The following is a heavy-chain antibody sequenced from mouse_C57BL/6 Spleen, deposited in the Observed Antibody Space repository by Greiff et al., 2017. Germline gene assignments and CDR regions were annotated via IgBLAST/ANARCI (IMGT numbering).Heavy chain of an antibody. V-gene: IGHV1-61*01. Sequence: VQLQQPGAELVRPGSSVKLSCKASGYTFTSYWMDWVKQRPGQGLEWIGNIYPSDSETHYNQKFKDKATLTVDKSSSTAYMQLSSLTSEDSAVYYCARGGTMVTSFDYWGQGTTLTVSS. CDR1: GYTFTSYW. J-gene: IGHJ2*01. CDR2: IYPSDSET. CDR3: ARGGTMVTSFDY. D-gene: IGHD2-2*01.